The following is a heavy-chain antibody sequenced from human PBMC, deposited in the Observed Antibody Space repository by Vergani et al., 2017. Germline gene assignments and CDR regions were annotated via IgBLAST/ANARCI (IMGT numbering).Heavy chain of an antibody. D-gene: IGHD3-10*01. V-gene: IGHV1-69*01. CDR3: ASRGRATGFEERPLFFDY. Sequence: QVQLVQSGAEVKKPGSSVKVSCKASGGTFSSYAISWVRQAPGQGLEWMGGIIPIFGTATYAQKFQGRVTITADESTSTAYMELSRLRSEDTAVYYCASRGRATGFEERPLFFDYWGQGTLVTVSS. CDR1: GGTFSSYA. J-gene: IGHJ4*02. CDR2: IIPIFGTA.